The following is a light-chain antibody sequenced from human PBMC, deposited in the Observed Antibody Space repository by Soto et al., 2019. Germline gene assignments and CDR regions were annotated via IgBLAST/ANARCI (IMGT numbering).Light chain of an antibody. CDR3: CSYAGRNTPVV. V-gene: IGLV2-23*02. CDR1: SSDVGNYDL. J-gene: IGLJ2*01. Sequence: QSVLTQPASVSGSPGQSITISCTGTSSDVGNYDLVSWYQQYPGEAPKLMIYEVIKRPSGVSNRFSASKSGNTASLTISGLQAEYEADYYCCSYAGRNTPVVFGGGTKLTVL. CDR2: EVI.